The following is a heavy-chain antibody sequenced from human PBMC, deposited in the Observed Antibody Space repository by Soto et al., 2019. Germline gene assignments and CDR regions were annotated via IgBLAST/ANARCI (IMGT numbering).Heavy chain of an antibody. CDR3: TRLGSYYYGMDV. Sequence: GGSLRLSCAASGFTFSGSAMHWVRQASGKGLEWVGRIRSKANSYATAYAASVKGRFTISRDDSKNTAYLQMNSLKTEDTAVYYCTRLGSYYYGMDVWGQGTTVTVSS. CDR2: IRSKANSYAT. CDR1: GFTFSGSA. D-gene: IGHD2-15*01. V-gene: IGHV3-73*01. J-gene: IGHJ6*02.